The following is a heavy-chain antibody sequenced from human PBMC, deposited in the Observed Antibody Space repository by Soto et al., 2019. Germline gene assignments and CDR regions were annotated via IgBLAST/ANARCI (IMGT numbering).Heavy chain of an antibody. Sequence: SETLSLTCTVSGGSISSSSYYWGWIRQPPGKGLEWIGSIYYSGSTYYNPSLKSRVTISVDTSKNHFSLKLSSVTAADTAVYYCARLEGDILTGYYSNWFDPWGQGTLVTVSS. CDR1: GGSISSSSYY. J-gene: IGHJ5*02. D-gene: IGHD3-9*01. CDR3: ARLEGDILTGYYSNWFDP. CDR2: IYYSGST. V-gene: IGHV4-39*01.